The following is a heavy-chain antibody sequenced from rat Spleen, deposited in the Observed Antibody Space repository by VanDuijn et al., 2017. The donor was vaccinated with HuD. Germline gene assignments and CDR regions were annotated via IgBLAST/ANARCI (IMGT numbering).Heavy chain of an antibody. Sequence: EVQLVESGGGLVQPGRSLKLSCAASGFTFSDYYMAWVRQAPTKGLEWVASISPSGGSTYYRDSVKGRFTVSRDNTKSTLYLQMNSLRSEDTATYDCAKRSTRVSHWYFDFWGPGTMVTVSS. V-gene: IGHV5-25*01. J-gene: IGHJ1*01. CDR2: ISPSGGST. CDR3: AKRSTRVSHWYFDF. CDR1: GFTFSDYY. D-gene: IGHD1-4*01.